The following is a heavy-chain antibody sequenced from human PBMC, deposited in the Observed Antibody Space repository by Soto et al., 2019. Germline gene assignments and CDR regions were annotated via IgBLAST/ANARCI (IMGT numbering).Heavy chain of an antibody. CDR3: ATSVNSAMAFDY. CDR2: INPNGGIT. D-gene: IGHD5-18*01. Sequence: WASVKVSCKASGYTFTHYYIHWVRQAPGQGLEWMGIINPNGGITTYAQKFRAGFSMTRDTSTSTVYLELSSLRSEDSAVYYCATSVNSAMAFDYCGQGTLLIVSS. CDR1: GYTFTHYY. V-gene: IGHV1-46*01. J-gene: IGHJ4*02.